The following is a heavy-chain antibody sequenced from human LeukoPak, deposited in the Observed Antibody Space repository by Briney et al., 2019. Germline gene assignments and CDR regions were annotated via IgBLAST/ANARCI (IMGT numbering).Heavy chain of an antibody. V-gene: IGHV4-30-4*08. D-gene: IGHD3-22*01. J-gene: IGHJ4*02. Sequence: SETLSLTCAVSGGSISSGGYSWSWIRQPPGKGLEWIGYIYYSGSTYHNPSLKSRVSISVDTSKNQFSLKLSSVTAADTAVYYCARDSSGYDYWGQGTLVTVSS. CDR1: GGSISSGGYS. CDR3: ARDSSGYDY. CDR2: IYYSGST.